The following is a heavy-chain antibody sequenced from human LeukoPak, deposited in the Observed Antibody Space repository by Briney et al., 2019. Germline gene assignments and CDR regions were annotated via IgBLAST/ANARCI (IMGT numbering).Heavy chain of an antibody. Sequence: SETLSLTCTVSGGSISNYFWSWVRQPAGKGLEWIGRIYSTGRSDYNPSLKSRITMSVDTSKNQFSLKLSSVTAADTAVYYCARRGEFAYCGGDCYSGPFDYWGQGTLVTVSS. V-gene: IGHV4-4*07. CDR1: GGSISNYF. CDR2: IYSTGRS. D-gene: IGHD2-21*02. CDR3: ARRGEFAYCGGDCYSGPFDY. J-gene: IGHJ4*02.